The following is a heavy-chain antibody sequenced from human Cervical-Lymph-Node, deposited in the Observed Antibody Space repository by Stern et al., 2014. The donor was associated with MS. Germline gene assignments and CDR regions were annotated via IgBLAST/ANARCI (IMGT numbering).Heavy chain of an antibody. Sequence: EVQLEESGAEVEKPGDSLKISCKGSGYSFTKSWIGWVRQMPGKGLEWMGFIYPGDSDTRYSPSFQGQGTISAAKSLNTAYLQWSSLKASDTAIYYCARLKGSLTRGTYFDFWGQGTLVSVSS. CDR2: IYPGDSDT. CDR1: GYSFTKSW. J-gene: IGHJ4*02. D-gene: IGHD4-17*01. V-gene: IGHV5-51*03. CDR3: ARLKGSLTRGTYFDF.